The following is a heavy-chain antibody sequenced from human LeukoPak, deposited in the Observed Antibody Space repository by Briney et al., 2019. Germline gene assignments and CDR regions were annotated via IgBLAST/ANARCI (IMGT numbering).Heavy chain of an antibody. CDR1: GGSVSSSHY. D-gene: IGHD2-2*01. CDR2: IYYGGST. CDR3: ARGVPAAMGNDAFDI. Sequence: SETLSLTCTVSGGSVSSSHYWGWIRQPPGKGLEWIGSIYYGGSTYYNASLRSRVTTSVDTSKNQFSLKLSSVTAADTAVYYCARGVPAAMGNDAFDIWGQGTMVTVSS. V-gene: IGHV4-39*07. J-gene: IGHJ3*02.